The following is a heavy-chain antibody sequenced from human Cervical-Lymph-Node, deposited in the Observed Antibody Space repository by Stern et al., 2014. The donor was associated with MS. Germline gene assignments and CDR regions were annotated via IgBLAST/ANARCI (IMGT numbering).Heavy chain of an antibody. CDR1: GSTLTDFF. V-gene: IGHV1-24*01. D-gene: IGHD3-10*01. J-gene: IGHJ4*02. CDR2: FDPEDGET. CDR3: ATDYNY. Sequence: QVQLVKSGAEVKKPGASVKVSCKASGSTLTDFFMHWVRQPPGKGLEWMGGFDPEDGETIYAQKFQGRVTMTEDTSTDTAYMELSSLRSDDTAVYYCATDYNYWGQGTLVTVSS.